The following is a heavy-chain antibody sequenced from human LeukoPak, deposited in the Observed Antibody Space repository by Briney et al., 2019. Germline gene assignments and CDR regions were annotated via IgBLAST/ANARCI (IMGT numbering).Heavy chain of an antibody. V-gene: IGHV3-23*01. CDR1: GFTFSSYA. CDR3: AKDKRSEKTYSSRDY. Sequence: PGGSLRLSCAASGFTFSSYAMSWVRQAPGKGLEWVSAISGSGGSTYYADSVKGRFTISRDNSKNTLYLQMNSLRAEDTAVYYCAKDKRSEKTYSSRDYWGQGTLVTVSS. CDR2: ISGSGGST. J-gene: IGHJ4*02. D-gene: IGHD6-13*01.